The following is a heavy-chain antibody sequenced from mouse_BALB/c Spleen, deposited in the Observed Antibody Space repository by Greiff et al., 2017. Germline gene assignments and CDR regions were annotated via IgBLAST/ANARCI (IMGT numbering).Heavy chain of an antibody. CDR3: VREGHNYYAMDY. CDR1: GFTFNTYA. J-gene: IGHJ4*01. V-gene: IGHV10-3*03. D-gene: IGHD6-1*01. Sequence: EVQVVESGGGLVQPKGSLKLSCAASGFTFNTYAMHWVCQAPGKGLEWVARIRSKSNNYATYYAVSVKDRFTISRDDSQSMLYLQMNNLKTEDTAMYYCVREGHNYYAMDYWGQGTSVTVSS. CDR2: IRSKSNNYAT.